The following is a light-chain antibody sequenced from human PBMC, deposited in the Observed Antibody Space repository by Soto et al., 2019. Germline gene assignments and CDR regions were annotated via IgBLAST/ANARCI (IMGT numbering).Light chain of an antibody. V-gene: IGKV1-5*03. CDR2: KAS. CDR1: QSISSW. Sequence: DIPMTQSPSTLSASVGDRVTITCRASQSISSWLAWYQQKPGKAPKLLIYKASSLESGVPSRFSGSGSGTEFTLTISSLQPYDFATYYCQQYNSYPWTFGQGTKLEIK. CDR3: QQYNSYPWT. J-gene: IGKJ2*02.